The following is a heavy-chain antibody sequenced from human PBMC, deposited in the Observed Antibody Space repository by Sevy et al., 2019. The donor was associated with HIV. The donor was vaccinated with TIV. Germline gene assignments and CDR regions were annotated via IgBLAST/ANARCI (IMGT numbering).Heavy chain of an antibody. D-gene: IGHD1-7*01. CDR3: ARAFNSWNYDFDY. J-gene: IGHJ4*02. Sequence: GGSLRLSCAASGFTVSRYSMNWVRQAPGKGLEWVSSISSSSDFIYYADSLKGRFTISRDNAKNSLHLQMNSLRAEDTAVYYCARAFNSWNYDFDYWGQGTLVTVSS. CDR1: GFTVSRYS. CDR2: ISSSSDFI. V-gene: IGHV3-21*01.